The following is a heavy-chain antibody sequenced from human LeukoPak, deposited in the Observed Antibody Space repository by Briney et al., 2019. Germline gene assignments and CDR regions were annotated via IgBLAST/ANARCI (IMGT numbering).Heavy chain of an antibody. Sequence: SETLSLTCTVSGGSISSYYWSWIRQPPGKGLEWIGYIYYSGSTNYNPSLKSRVTISVDTSKNQFSLKLSSVTAADTAVYYCARGRFLEWLGRNNWFDPRGQGTLVTVSS. J-gene: IGHJ5*02. CDR1: GGSISSYY. V-gene: IGHV4-59*01. D-gene: IGHD3-3*01. CDR3: ARGRFLEWLGRNNWFDP. CDR2: IYYSGST.